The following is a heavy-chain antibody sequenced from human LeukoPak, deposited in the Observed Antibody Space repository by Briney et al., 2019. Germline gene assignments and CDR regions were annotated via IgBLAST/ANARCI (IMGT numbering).Heavy chain of an antibody. J-gene: IGHJ4*02. Sequence: PSETLSLTCTVSGGSISSYYWSWIRQPPGKGLEWIGYIYYSGSTNYNPSLMSRVTISVDTSKNQFSLKLSSVTAADTAVYYCARHRRGYCSGGSCAHFDYWGQGTLVTVSS. CDR2: IYYSGST. D-gene: IGHD2-15*01. CDR1: GGSISSYY. CDR3: ARHRRGYCSGGSCAHFDY. V-gene: IGHV4-59*08.